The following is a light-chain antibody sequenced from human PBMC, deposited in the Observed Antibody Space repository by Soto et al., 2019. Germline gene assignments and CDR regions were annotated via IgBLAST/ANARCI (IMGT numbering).Light chain of an antibody. J-gene: IGKJ1*01. V-gene: IGKV1-5*01. CDR2: DAS. CDR1: QSISSW. Sequence: DIQMTQSPSTLSASVGDRVTITCRASQSISSWLAWYQQKPGKAPKLLIYDASSLESGVPSRFSGSGSGTEFTLTISSLQPEDSAVYYCHQRSNWWTFGQGTRVEIK. CDR3: HQRSNWWT.